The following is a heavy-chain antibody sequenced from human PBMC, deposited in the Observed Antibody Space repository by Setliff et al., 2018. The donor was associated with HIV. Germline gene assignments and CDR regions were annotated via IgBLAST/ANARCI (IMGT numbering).Heavy chain of an antibody. V-gene: IGHV1-18*01. Sequence: ASVKVSCKASGYTFTSYGISWVRQAPGQGLEWMGWISAYNGNTNYAQKLQGRVTMTEDTSTDTAYMELSSLRSEDTAVYYCATLYGRADYWGQGTLVTVSS. D-gene: IGHD2-8*01. CDR2: ISAYNGNT. CDR1: GYTFTSYG. J-gene: IGHJ4*02. CDR3: ATLYGRADY.